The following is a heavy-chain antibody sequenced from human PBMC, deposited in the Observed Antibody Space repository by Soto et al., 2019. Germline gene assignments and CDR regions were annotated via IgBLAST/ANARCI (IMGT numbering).Heavy chain of an antibody. J-gene: IGHJ5*02. CDR2: FDPEDGET. CDR1: GYTLTELS. CDR3: ATVPIYDSSGYYGNWFDP. D-gene: IGHD3-22*01. Sequence: ASVKVSCKVSGYTLTELSMHWVRQAPGKGLEWMGGFDPEDGETIYAQKFQGRVTMTEDTSTDTAYMELSSLRSVDTAVYYCATVPIYDSSGYYGNWFDPWGQGTLVTVSS. V-gene: IGHV1-24*01.